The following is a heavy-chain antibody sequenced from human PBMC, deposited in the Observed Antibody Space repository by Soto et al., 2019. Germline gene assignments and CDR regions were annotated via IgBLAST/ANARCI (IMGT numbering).Heavy chain of an antibody. V-gene: IGHV4-4*02. CDR3: ARRHELDIDAYY. Sequence: SETLSLTCTVSNASISSRKWWTWVRQTPGKGLEWIGEIYHSGNTYYNPSLKSRVTISVDTSKNQFSLKLSSVTAADTAVYFWARRHELDIDAYYWGQGILVTVSS. J-gene: IGHJ4*02. D-gene: IGHD3-10*01. CDR2: IYHSGNT. CDR1: NASISSRKW.